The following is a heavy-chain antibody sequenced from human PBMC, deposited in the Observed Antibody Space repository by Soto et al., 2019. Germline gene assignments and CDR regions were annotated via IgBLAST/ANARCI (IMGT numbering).Heavy chain of an antibody. Sequence: ASVKVSCKASGYTFTSYGISWVRQAPGQGLEWMGWISAYNGNTNYAQKLQGRVTMTTDTSTSTAYMELRSLRSDDTAVYYCAKDESGTTVTTGGVYWGQGTLVTVSS. V-gene: IGHV1-18*01. CDR2: ISAYNGNT. CDR1: GYTFTSYG. CDR3: AKDESGTTVTTGGVY. D-gene: IGHD4-17*01. J-gene: IGHJ4*02.